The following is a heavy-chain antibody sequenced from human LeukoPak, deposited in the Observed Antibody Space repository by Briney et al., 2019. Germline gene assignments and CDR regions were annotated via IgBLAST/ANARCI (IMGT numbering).Heavy chain of an antibody. J-gene: IGHJ4*02. CDR3: ARVGYSSSWYAPDFDY. CDR1: GGSISSSSYY. CDR2: IYYSGST. D-gene: IGHD6-13*01. V-gene: IGHV4-39*01. Sequence: SETLSLTCTVSGGSISSSSYYWGWIRQPPGKGLEWIGSIYYSGSTYYNPSLKSRVTISVDTSKNQFSLKLSSVTAADTAVYYCARVGYSSSWYAPDFDYWGQGTLVTVSS.